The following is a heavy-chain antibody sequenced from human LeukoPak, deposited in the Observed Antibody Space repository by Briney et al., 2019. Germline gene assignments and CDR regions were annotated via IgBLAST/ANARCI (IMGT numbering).Heavy chain of an antibody. CDR3: ARPGYSYGYPREYVY. Sequence: SETLSLTCTVSGGSISSSSYYWGWIRQPPGKGLEWIGSIYYSGSTYYNPSLKSRVTISVDTSKNQFPLKLSSVTAADTAVYYCARPGYSYGYPREYVYWGQGTLVTVSS. CDR2: IYYSGST. V-gene: IGHV4-39*01. D-gene: IGHD5-18*01. CDR1: GGSISSSSYY. J-gene: IGHJ4*02.